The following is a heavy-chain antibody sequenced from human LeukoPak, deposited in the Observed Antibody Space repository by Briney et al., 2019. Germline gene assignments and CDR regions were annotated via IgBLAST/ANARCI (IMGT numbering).Heavy chain of an antibody. CDR1: GFTFSSYW. V-gene: IGHV3-7*01. Sequence: RGSLRLSCAASGFTFSSYWMSWVRQAPGKGLEWVANIKQDGSEKYYVDSVKGRFTISRDNAKNSLYLQMNSLRAEDTAVYYCARGTDYYDILTGYYSDFDYWGQGTLVTVSS. CDR2: IKQDGSEK. J-gene: IGHJ4*02. CDR3: ARGTDYYDILTGYYSDFDY. D-gene: IGHD3-9*01.